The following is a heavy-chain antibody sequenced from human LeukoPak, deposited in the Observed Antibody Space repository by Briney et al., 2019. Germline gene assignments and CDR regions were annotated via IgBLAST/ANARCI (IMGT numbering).Heavy chain of an antibody. D-gene: IGHD3-10*01. J-gene: IGHJ4*02. CDR2: IYHSGST. CDR3: ARAAGSAFDS. Sequence: SETLSLTCTVSGGSITSGGFYWRWIRQHPGKGLEWIGYIYHSGSTYCDPSLKSRLTISIDTSTNQFSLRLSSVTAADTAVYYCARAAGSAFDSWGQGTLVTVSS. CDR1: GGSITSGGFY. V-gene: IGHV4-31*03.